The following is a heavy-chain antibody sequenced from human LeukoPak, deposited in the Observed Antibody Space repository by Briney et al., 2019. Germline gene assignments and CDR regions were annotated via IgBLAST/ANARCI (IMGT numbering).Heavy chain of an antibody. D-gene: IGHD3-22*01. CDR3: AKDSSGYYTTYFDY. CDR1: GFTFSSYG. CDR2: IRYDGSNK. V-gene: IGHV3-30*02. J-gene: IGHJ4*02. Sequence: GGSLRLPCAASGFTFSSYGMHWVRQAPGKGLEWVAFIRYDGSNKYYADSVKGRFTISRDNSKNTLYLQMNSLRAEDTAVYYCAKDSSGYYTTYFDYWGQGTLVTVSS.